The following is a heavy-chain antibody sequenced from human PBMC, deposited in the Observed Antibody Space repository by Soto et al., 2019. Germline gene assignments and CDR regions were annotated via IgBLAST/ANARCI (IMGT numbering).Heavy chain of an antibody. J-gene: IGHJ6*02. CDR3: ARVGSKSFYYATDV. V-gene: IGHV4-4*09. D-gene: IGHD4-4*01. CDR1: GGSISSFC. CDR2: ICTGGTT. Sequence: SETLSLTCAVSGGSISSFCWTWIRQPPGQGLEWIGYICTGGTTKYNPSLKSRVTMSVDTSKTQFSLKLTSVTAADTAVYYCARVGSKSFYYATDVWGQGTTVTAP.